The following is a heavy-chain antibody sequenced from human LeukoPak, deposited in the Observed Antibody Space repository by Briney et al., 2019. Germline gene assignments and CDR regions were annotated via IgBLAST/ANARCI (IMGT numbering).Heavy chain of an antibody. CDR3: ARGRVSSSTWYSTHYYYFYMDV. CDR1: GVSFSGYY. J-gene: IGHJ6*03. Sequence: PSETLSLTCAVYGVSFSGYYWSWIRQPPGKGLEWIGEINHSGSTNYNPSLESRVTISVDTSKNQFSLKLTSVTAADTAVYFCARGRVSSSTWYSTHYYYFYMDVWGKGTTVTVSS. CDR2: INHSGST. V-gene: IGHV4-34*01. D-gene: IGHD6-13*01.